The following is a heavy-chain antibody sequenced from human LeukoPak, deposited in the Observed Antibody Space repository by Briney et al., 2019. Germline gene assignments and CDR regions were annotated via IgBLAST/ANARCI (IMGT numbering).Heavy chain of an antibody. J-gene: IGHJ3*02. CDR3: ARPTVPFPSPNDAFDI. CDR1: GYTFTGYY. Sequence: ASVKVSCKASGYTFTGYYMHWVRQAPGQGLEWMGWINPNSGGTNYAQKFRGRVTMTRDTSISTAYMELSRLRSDDTAVYYCARPTVPFPSPNDAFDIWGQGTMVTVSS. V-gene: IGHV1-2*02. CDR2: INPNSGGT. D-gene: IGHD4-17*01.